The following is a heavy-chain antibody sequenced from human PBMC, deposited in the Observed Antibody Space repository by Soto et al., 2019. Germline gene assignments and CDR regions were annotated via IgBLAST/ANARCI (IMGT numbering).Heavy chain of an antibody. CDR2: ITPNSGAT. V-gene: IGHV1-2*02. J-gene: IGHJ4*02. CDR1: GYTFTGYN. CDR3: AKSLIGNSWSQTLGDY. D-gene: IGHD6-13*01. Sequence: ASVKVSCKASGYTFTGYNMHRVRQAPGQGLEWMGWITPNSGATKYAQKFQGRVTMTRDTTIDTAYMDLSRLTSDDKAVYYCAKSLIGNSWSQTLGDYWGQGTLVTVSS.